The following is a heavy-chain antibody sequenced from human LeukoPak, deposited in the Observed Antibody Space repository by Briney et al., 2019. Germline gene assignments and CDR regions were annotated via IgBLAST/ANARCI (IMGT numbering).Heavy chain of an antibody. V-gene: IGHV4-39*01. CDR3: ARGYDSSGYLG. CDR2: IYYSGST. D-gene: IGHD3-22*01. Sequence: SETLSLTCTVSGGSISSSSCSWGWIRQPPGKGLEWIGSIYYSGSTYYNPSLKSRVTISVDTSKNQFSLKLSSVTAADTAVYYCARGYDSSGYLGWGQGTLVTVSS. J-gene: IGHJ4*02. CDR1: GGSISSSSCS.